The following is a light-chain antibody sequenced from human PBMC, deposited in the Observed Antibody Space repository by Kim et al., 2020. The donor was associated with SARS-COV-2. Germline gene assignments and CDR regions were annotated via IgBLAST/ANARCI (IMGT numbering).Light chain of an antibody. J-gene: IGKJ2*01. CDR3: QQYNSYSYT. Sequence: SASVGDRVTITCRASQSVSSRLAWYQQKPGKAPNLLIYDASSLESGVPLRFSGSGSGTEFTLTISSLQPDDLATYYCQQYNSYSYTVGQGTKLEI. CDR1: QSVSSR. CDR2: DAS. V-gene: IGKV1-5*01.